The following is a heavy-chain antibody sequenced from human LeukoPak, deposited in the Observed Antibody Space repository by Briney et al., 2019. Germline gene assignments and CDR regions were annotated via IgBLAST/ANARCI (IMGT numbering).Heavy chain of an antibody. CDR2: IIPIFGTA. CDR3: AREDTAMGYSGIDY. CDR1: GGTFSSYA. V-gene: IGHV1-69*06. J-gene: IGHJ4*02. D-gene: IGHD5-18*01. Sequence: EASVKVSCKASGGTFSSYAISWVRQAPGQGLEWMGGIIPIFGTANYAQKFQGRDTITADKSTSTAYMELSSLRSEDTAVYYCAREDTAMGYSGIDYWGQGTLVTVSS.